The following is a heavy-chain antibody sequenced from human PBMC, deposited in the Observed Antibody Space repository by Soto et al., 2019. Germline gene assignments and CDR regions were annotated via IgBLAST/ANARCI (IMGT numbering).Heavy chain of an antibody. Sequence: TLSLTWTVSGGYTSSGGCFWSWIRQHPGKGLEWIGYIYYSGSTYYNPSLKSRVTISVDTSKNQFSLKLSSVTAADTAVYYFLCKAEVTTVSDVYAQGAAVPVS. CDR2: IYYSGST. CDR1: GGYTSSGGCF. V-gene: IGHV4-31*02. D-gene: IGHD3-3*01. CDR3: LCKAEVTTVSDV. J-gene: IGHJ6*02.